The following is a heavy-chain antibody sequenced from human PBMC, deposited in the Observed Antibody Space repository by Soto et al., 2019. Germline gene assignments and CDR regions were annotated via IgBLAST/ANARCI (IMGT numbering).Heavy chain of an antibody. CDR2: ISAYNGNT. CDR1: GYTFTSYG. Sequence: QVQLVQFGAEVKKPGASLKVSCKASGYTFTSYGISWVRQAPGQGLEWMGWISAYNGNTNYAQKLQGRVTMTTDTSTSTAYMELRSLRSDDTAVYYCASFRVRGYDFWSGYYPLDYWGQGTLVTVSS. V-gene: IGHV1-18*01. J-gene: IGHJ4*02. CDR3: ASFRVRGYDFWSGYYPLDY. D-gene: IGHD3-3*01.